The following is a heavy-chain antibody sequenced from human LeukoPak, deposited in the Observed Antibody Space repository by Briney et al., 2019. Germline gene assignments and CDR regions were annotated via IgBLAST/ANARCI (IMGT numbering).Heavy chain of an antibody. V-gene: IGHV3-23*01. CDR1: GFTFSIYA. CDR2: ISPGGGTT. CDR3: AKSRSGSANWALRIFDN. D-gene: IGHD3-10*01. Sequence: GGSLRLSCAASGFTFSIYAMSWVRQAPGKGLEWVSSISPGGGTTYYADSVKGRFTISRDNSENTLYVEMNSLRAEDTAIYYCAKSRSGSANWALRIFDNWGQGTLVSVSS. J-gene: IGHJ4*02.